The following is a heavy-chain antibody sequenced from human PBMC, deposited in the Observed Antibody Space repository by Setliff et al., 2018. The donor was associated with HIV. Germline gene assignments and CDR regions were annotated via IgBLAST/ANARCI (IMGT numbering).Heavy chain of an antibody. V-gene: IGHV4-4*07. J-gene: IGHJ4*02. CDR1: DSGTYY. Sequence: SETLSLTCTVSDSGTYYWSWIRQPAGKGLEWIGRVSSRGDTNYNPSLKSRVTISLDTSKNQFSLKLTSVTAADTAVYYCARDGYSSSWYVISGSFDYWGQGILVTVSS. D-gene: IGHD6-13*01. CDR3: ARDGYSSSWYVISGSFDY. CDR2: VSSRGDT.